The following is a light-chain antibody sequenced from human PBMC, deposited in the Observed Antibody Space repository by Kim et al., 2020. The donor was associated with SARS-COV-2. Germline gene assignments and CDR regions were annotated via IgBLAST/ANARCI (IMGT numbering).Light chain of an antibody. J-gene: IGKJ4*01. CDR3: QQHNNWPLT. Sequence: EIVMTQSPATLSVSLGERFTLSCRASESVKTFLAWYQQRPVQAPRLLIYGASTRATGIPARFSGSGSGTDFTVTISSLQAEDAAVYYCQQHNNWPLTFGGGTKVDIK. CDR1: ESVKTF. V-gene: IGKV3-15*01. CDR2: GAS.